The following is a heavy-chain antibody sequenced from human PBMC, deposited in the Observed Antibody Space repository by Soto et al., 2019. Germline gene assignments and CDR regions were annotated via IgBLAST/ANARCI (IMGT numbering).Heavy chain of an antibody. J-gene: IGHJ4*02. CDR1: GYTFTSYA. V-gene: IGHV1-3*01. CDR3: ASMGGGYCSGGSCEGPDY. D-gene: IGHD2-15*01. Sequence: ASVKVSCKASGYTFTSYAMHWVRQAPGQRLEWMGWINAGNGNTKYSQKFQGRVTITRDTSASTAYMELSSLRSEDTAVYYCASMGGGYCSGGSCEGPDYWGQGTLVTVSS. CDR2: INAGNGNT.